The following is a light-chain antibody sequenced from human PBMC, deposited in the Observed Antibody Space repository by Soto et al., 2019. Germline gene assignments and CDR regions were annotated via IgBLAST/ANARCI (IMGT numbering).Light chain of an antibody. CDR3: ATWDDSLNGPVV. CDR2: SDN. V-gene: IGLV1-44*01. CDR1: SSNIGSNA. J-gene: IGLJ2*01. Sequence: QSALTQPPSASGTPGQRVTISCSGGSSNIGSNAVNWYQQLPGTAPKLLIHSDNQRPSGVPDRFSGSKSGTSASLAISGLLSEDEADYYCATWDDSLNGPVVFGGGTKLTVL.